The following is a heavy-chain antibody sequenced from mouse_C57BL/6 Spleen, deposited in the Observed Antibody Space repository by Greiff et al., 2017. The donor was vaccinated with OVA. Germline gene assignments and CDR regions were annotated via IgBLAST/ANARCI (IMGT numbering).Heavy chain of an antibody. J-gene: IGHJ1*03. CDR2: IYPGSGST. V-gene: IGHV1-55*01. CDR3: ARKDDYGWYFDV. CDR1: GYTFTSYW. D-gene: IGHD2-4*01. Sequence: VQLVESGAELVKPGASVKMSCKASGYTFTSYWITWVKQRPGQGLEWIGDIYPGSGSTNYNEKFKSKATLTVDTSSSTAYMQLSSLTSEDSAVYYCARKDDYGWYFDVWGTGTTVTVSS.